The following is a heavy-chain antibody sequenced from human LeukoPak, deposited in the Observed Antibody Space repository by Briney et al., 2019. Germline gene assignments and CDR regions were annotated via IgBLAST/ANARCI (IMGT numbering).Heavy chain of an antibody. V-gene: IGHV3-48*03. J-gene: IGHJ6*04. CDR3: AELGITMIGGV. CDR1: GFTFINYE. CDR2: ISSSGSTI. Sequence: GGSLRLSCAASGFTFINYEMNWVRQAPGKGLEWVSYISSSGSTIYYADSVKGRFTISRDNAKNSLYLQMNSLRAEDTAVYYCAELGITMIGGVWGKGTTVTISS. D-gene: IGHD3-10*02.